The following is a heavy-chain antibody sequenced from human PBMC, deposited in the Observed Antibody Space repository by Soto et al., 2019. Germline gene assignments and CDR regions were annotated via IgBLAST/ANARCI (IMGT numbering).Heavy chain of an antibody. Sequence: QVQLVQSGADVKKPGASVKVSCKASGYNFTSYGISWVRQAAGQGLEWMGWISPHNDRTKYARRFQDRVTMTTETPTSTVYMELGSLRSDDTAAYYCARDLYYSSGRYFDHDAFDIWGQGTVVTVSS. J-gene: IGHJ3*02. D-gene: IGHD6-19*01. V-gene: IGHV1-18*01. CDR2: ISPHNDRT. CDR1: GYNFTSYG. CDR3: ARDLYYSSGRYFDHDAFDI.